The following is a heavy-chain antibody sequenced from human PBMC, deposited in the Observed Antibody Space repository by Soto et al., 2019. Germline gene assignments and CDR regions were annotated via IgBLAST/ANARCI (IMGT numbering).Heavy chain of an antibody. J-gene: IGHJ6*03. CDR1: GGSISSGGYY. V-gene: IGHV4-31*03. Sequence: SETLSLTCTVSGGSISSGGYYWSWIRQHPGKGLEWIGYIYYSGSTYYNPSLKSRVTISVDTSKNQFSLKLSSVTAADTAVYYCARERIDSNLLSPDIAAAGRSLYYYYYMDVWGKGTTVTVSS. D-gene: IGHD6-13*01. CDR3: ARERIDSNLLSPDIAAAGRSLYYYYYMDV. CDR2: IYYSGST.